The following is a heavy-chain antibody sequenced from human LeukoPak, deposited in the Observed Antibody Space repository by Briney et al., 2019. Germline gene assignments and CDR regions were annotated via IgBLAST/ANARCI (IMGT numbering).Heavy chain of an antibody. J-gene: IGHJ4*02. CDR3: ARTSQTFDY. CDR2: ISYDGRNK. V-gene: IGHV3-30*19. Sequence: GGSLRLSCAASGFTFSSYGMHWVRQAPGKGLEWVAVISYDGRNKYYADSVKGRFTISRDNSKNTLYLQMNSLRPEDTAVYYCARTSQTFDYWGQGTLVTVSS. CDR1: GFTFSSYG.